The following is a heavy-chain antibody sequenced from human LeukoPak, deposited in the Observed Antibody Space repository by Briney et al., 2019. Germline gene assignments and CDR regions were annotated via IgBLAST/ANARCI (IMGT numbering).Heavy chain of an antibody. Sequence: SETLSLTCAVYGGSFSGYYWSWIRQPPGKGLEWIGSIYYSGSTYYNPSLKSRVTISVDTSKNQFSLKLSSVTAADTAVYYCARQYSSGWQYFDYWGQGTLVTVSS. CDR2: IYYSGST. V-gene: IGHV4-34*01. J-gene: IGHJ4*02. CDR1: GGSFSGYY. CDR3: ARQYSSGWQYFDY. D-gene: IGHD6-19*01.